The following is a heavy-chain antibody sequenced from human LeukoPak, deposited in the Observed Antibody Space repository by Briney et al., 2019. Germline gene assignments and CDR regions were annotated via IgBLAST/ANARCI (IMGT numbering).Heavy chain of an antibody. CDR2: ISSSGSTI. D-gene: IGHD1-26*01. V-gene: IGHV3-11*04. CDR3: ARAVSGSYPSYYYYYMDV. Sequence: GGSLRLSCAASGFTFSDYYMSWIRQAPGKGLEWVSYISSSGSTIYYADSVKGRFTISRDNAKNSLYLQMNSLRAEDTAVYYCARAVSGSYPSYYYYYMDVWGKGTTVTVSS. J-gene: IGHJ6*03. CDR1: GFTFSDYY.